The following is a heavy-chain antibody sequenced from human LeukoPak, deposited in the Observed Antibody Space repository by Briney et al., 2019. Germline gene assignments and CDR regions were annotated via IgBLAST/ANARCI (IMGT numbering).Heavy chain of an antibody. Sequence: SGPTLVNPTQTLTLTCTFSGFSLRTRGVGVGWIRQPPGKALEWLSLIYWNDDKRYSPSLKSRLTITKDTSKNQEVLTMTNMDPVDTATYYCAHRRFLELSPRYNWFDPWGQGTLVTVSS. CDR1: GFSLRTRGVG. V-gene: IGHV2-5*01. CDR3: AHRRFLELSPRYNWFDP. J-gene: IGHJ5*02. D-gene: IGHD3-3*01. CDR2: IYWNDDK.